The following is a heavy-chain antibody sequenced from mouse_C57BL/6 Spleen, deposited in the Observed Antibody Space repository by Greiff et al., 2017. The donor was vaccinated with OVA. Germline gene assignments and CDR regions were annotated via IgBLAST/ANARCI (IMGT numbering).Heavy chain of an antibody. CDR1: GYAFSSSW. J-gene: IGHJ4*01. CDR2: IYPGDGDT. CDR3: ARSGGSSLYAMDY. Sequence: VQLQQSGPELVKPGASVKISCKASGYAFSSSWMNWVKQRPGKGLEWIGRIYPGDGDTNYNGKFKGKATLTADKSSSTAYMQLSSLTSEDSAVYFCARSGGSSLYAMDYWGQGTSVTVSS. D-gene: IGHD1-1*01. V-gene: IGHV1-82*01.